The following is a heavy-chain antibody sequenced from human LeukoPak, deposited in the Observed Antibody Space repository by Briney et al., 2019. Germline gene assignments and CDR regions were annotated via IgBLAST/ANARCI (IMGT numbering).Heavy chain of an antibody. J-gene: IGHJ3*02. D-gene: IGHD6-6*01. CDR2: IYYSGRT. CDR3: ARHKGDSSSSSAFDI. Sequence: PSETLSLTCTVSGGSISSSSYYWGWIRPPPGKGLEWIGSIYYSGRTYYNPSLQSRVTISLNTSKNQFCLKPSSMTAAATAVYYSARHKGDSSSSSAFDIWGERTMVTVSS. CDR1: GGSISSSSYY. V-gene: IGHV4-39*01.